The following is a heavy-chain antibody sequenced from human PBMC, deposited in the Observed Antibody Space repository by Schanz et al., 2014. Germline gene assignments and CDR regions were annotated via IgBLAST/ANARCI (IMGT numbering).Heavy chain of an antibody. D-gene: IGHD2-21*01. V-gene: IGHV1-69*09. CDR3: ARDRLECGAECYSVEVFEI. CDR1: GGTFSSFG. J-gene: IGHJ4*02. Sequence: QVQLVQSGAEVKKPGASVGVSCKASGGTFSSFGINWVRQAPGQGLEWMGRIIPSLGLAKYEQKFQDKVTITADTSTTTAYMELSGLRSEDTAVYYCARDRLECGAECYSVEVFEIWGQGTLVIVSS. CDR2: IIPSLGLA.